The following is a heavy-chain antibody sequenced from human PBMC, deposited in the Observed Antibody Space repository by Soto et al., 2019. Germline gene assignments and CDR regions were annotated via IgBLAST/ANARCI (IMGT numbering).Heavy chain of an antibody. CDR2: IRSKANSYAT. Sequence: SLRLSCSGSGFALSGSTIHWVRQASGKGLEWVGLIRSKANSYATAYSKSVKGRFIISRDDSKSTAYLQMDSLKIEDTAVYYCFRENYFSYHGMDVWGQGTTVTVSS. CDR1: GFALSGST. V-gene: IGHV3-73*01. CDR3: FRENYFSYHGMDV. J-gene: IGHJ6*02.